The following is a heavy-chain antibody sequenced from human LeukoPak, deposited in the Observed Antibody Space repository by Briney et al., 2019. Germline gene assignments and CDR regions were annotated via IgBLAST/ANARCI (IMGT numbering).Heavy chain of an antibody. CDR1: GYTFTSYD. V-gene: IGHV1-8*03. J-gene: IGHJ5*02. D-gene: IGHD4-11*01. Sequence: ASVKVSCKASGYTFTSYDINWVRQATGQGLEWMGWMNPNSGNTGYAQKFQGRVTITRNTSISTAYMELSSLRSEDTAVYYCARGHMTTEGFWFDPWGQGTLVTVSS. CDR2: MNPNSGNT. CDR3: ARGHMTTEGFWFDP.